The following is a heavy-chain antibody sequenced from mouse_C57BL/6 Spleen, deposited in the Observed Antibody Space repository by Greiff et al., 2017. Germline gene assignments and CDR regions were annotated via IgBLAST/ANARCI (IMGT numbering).Heavy chain of an antibody. CDR3: ARARAFYGYDGY. V-gene: IGHV1-55*01. D-gene: IGHD2-9*01. Sequence: QVQLQQPGAELVKPGASVKMSCKASGYTFTSYWITWVKQRPGQGLEWIGDIYPGSGSTNYNEKFKSKATLTVDTSSSTAYMQLSSLTTEDSAIYYCARARAFYGYDGYWGQGTTLTVSS. J-gene: IGHJ2*01. CDR2: IYPGSGST. CDR1: GYTFTSYW.